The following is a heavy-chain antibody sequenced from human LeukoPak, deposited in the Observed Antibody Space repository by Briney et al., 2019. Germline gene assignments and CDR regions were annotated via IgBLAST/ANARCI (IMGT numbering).Heavy chain of an antibody. J-gene: IGHJ6*02. D-gene: IGHD5-18*01. CDR2: INSDGSIT. Sequence: GGSLRLSCAASGNYWMHWVRQAPGKGLVWVSHINSDGSITSYADSVKGRFTISRDNAKNTLYLQMNSLRAEDTAVYYCARDAVDTANAVWGQGTTVTVSS. V-gene: IGHV3-74*01. CDR1: GNYW. CDR3: ARDAVDTANAV.